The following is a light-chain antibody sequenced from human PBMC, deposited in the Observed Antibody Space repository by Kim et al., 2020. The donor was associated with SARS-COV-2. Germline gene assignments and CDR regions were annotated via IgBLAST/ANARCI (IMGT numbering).Light chain of an antibody. CDR3: QQYNSYSYT. CDR1: QSISSW. CDR2: KAS. V-gene: IGKV1-5*03. J-gene: IGKJ2*01. Sequence: SASVGDRVTITCRASQSISSWLAWYQQKPGKAPKLLIYKASTLESGVSSRFSGSESGTEFTLTISSLQPDDFATYYCQQYNSYSYTFGQGTKLEI.